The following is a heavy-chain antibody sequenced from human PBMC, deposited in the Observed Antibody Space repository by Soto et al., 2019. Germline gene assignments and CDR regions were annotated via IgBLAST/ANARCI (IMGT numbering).Heavy chain of an antibody. CDR3: ARLQIEVAGTN. V-gene: IGHV1-2*02. Sequence: QVQLVQSGAEVKKPGASVKVSCKASGYTFSDYYMHWVRQAPGQGLEWMGWINANSGGTTYEPKFQGRVTMTRDTSISTAYMELSRLRSDDTAIYFCARLQIEVAGTNWSQGTLVTVSS. CDR2: INANSGGT. D-gene: IGHD6-19*01. J-gene: IGHJ4*02. CDR1: GYTFSDYY.